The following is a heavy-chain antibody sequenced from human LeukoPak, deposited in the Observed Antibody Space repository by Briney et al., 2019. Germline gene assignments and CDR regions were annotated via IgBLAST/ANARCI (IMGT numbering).Heavy chain of an antibody. CDR1: GGSISSYY. CDR3: ARLEGLIYFDY. Sequence: PSETLSLTCTISGGSISSYYWSWIRQPPGKGLEWIGYIYYTGSTNHNPSLKSRVTISVDTSKNQFSLKLSSVTAADTAVYYCARLEGLIYFDYWGQGTLVTVSS. CDR2: IYYTGST. D-gene: IGHD3-16*01. J-gene: IGHJ4*02. V-gene: IGHV4-59*08.